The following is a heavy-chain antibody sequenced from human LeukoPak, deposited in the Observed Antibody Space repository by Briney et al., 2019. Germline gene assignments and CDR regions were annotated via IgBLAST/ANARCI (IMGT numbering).Heavy chain of an antibody. V-gene: IGHV4-34*01. CDR2: INHSGST. Sequence: PSETLSLTCAVYGGSFSGYYWSWIRQPPGKGLEWIGEINHSGSTNYNPSLKSRVTISVDTSKNQFSLKLSSVTAADTAVYYCARHSPLMITFGGVIYPWGQGTLVTVSS. CDR1: GGSFSGYY. D-gene: IGHD3-16*02. CDR3: ARHSPLMITFGGVIYP. J-gene: IGHJ4*02.